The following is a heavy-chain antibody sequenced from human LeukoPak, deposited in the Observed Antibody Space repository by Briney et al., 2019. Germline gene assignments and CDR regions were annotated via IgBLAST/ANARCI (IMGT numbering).Heavy chain of an antibody. CDR2: IIPIFGTA. CDR3: AREGPNWNGMLDY. J-gene: IGHJ4*02. CDR1: GGTFGSYA. D-gene: IGHD1-1*01. V-gene: IGHV1-69*06. Sequence: SVKVSCKASGGTFGSYAISWVRQAPGQGLEWMGGIIPIFGTANYAQKFQGRVTITADKSTSTAYMELSSLRSEDTAVYYCAREGPNWNGMLDYWGQGTLVTVSS.